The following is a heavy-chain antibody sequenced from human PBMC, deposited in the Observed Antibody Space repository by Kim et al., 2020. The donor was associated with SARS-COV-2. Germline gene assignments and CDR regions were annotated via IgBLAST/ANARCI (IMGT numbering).Heavy chain of an antibody. V-gene: IGHV1-18*01. D-gene: IGHD3-3*01. Sequence: ASVKVSCKASGYTFTSYGISWVRQAPGQGLEWMGWISAYNGNTNYAQKLQGRVTMTTDTSTSTAYMELRSLRSDDTAVYYCARVSPYYDFWSGYFPSYYYGMDVWGQGTTVTVSS. CDR3: ARVSPYYDFWSGYFPSYYYGMDV. CDR2: ISAYNGNT. J-gene: IGHJ6*02. CDR1: GYTFTSYG.